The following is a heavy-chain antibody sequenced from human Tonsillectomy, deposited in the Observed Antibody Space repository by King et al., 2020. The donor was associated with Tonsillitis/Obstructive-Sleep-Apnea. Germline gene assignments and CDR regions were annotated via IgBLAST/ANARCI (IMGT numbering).Heavy chain of an antibody. J-gene: IGHJ4*02. CDR2: IFSNDEK. Sequence: VTLKESGPVLVKPTETLTLTCTVSGFSLSNARMGVSWIRQPPGKALEWLAHIFSNDEKSYSTSLKSRLTISKDTSKSQVVLTMTNMDPVDTATYYCARVSGYDFWSGCDVCYFDYWGQGTLVTVSS. V-gene: IGHV2-26*01. D-gene: IGHD3-3*01. CDR3: ARVSGYDFWSGCDVCYFDY. CDR1: GFSLSNARMG.